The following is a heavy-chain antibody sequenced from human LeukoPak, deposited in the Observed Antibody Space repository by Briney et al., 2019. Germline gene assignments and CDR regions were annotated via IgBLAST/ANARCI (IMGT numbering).Heavy chain of an antibody. CDR2: ISAYNGNT. CDR1: GYTFTSYG. V-gene: IGHV1-18*01. CDR3: ARDAQLMLYSSGWYGY. Sequence: ASVKVSCKASGYTFTSYGISWVRQAPGQGLEWMGWISAYNGNTNYAQKLQGRVTMTTDTSTSTAYMELRSLRSDDTAVYYCARDAQLMLYSSGWYGYWGQGTLVTVSS. J-gene: IGHJ4*02. D-gene: IGHD6-19*01.